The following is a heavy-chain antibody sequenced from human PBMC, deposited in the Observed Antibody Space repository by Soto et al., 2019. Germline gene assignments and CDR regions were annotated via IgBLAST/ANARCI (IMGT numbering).Heavy chain of an antibody. D-gene: IGHD2-2*01. CDR1: GFTFSSYW. V-gene: IGHV3-7*01. J-gene: IGHJ6*02. Sequence: GGSLRLSCEASGFTFSSYWMSWVRQAPGKGLEWVANIKHDGSDKYYVGSVKGRFTISRDNAKNSLCLQMNSLRDEDTAVYSCAREVPAAPSRGPYYYGMDVWGHGTTVTVSS. CDR3: AREVPAAPSRGPYYYGMDV. CDR2: IKHDGSDK.